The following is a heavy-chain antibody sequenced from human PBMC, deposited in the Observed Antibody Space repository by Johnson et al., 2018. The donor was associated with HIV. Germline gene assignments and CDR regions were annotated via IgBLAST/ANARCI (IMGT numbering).Heavy chain of an antibody. V-gene: IGHV3-13*01. CDR1: GFTFSSYD. CDR2: IGTAGDT. J-gene: IGHJ3*02. Sequence: VQLVESGGGLVQPGGSLRLSCAASGFTFSSYDMHWVHQATGKGLECVSAIGTAGDTYYPGSVTGRFTISRENAKNSLYLQMNSLRAGDTAVYYCARDRSKGGAFDIWGQGTMVTVSS. D-gene: IGHD2/OR15-2a*01. CDR3: ARDRSKGGAFDI.